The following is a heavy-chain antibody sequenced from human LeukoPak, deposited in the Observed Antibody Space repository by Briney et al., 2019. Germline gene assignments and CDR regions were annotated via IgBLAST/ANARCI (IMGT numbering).Heavy chain of an antibody. CDR2: IYHSGST. D-gene: IGHD3-16*01. Sequence: SETLSLTCAVSGGSISSGGYSWSWIRQPAGKGLEWIGYIYHSGSTYYNPSLKSRVTISVDRSKNQFSLKLSSVTAADTAVYYCASSTIMITFGGADAFDIWGQGTMVTVSS. V-gene: IGHV4-30-2*01. CDR1: GGSISSGGYS. J-gene: IGHJ3*02. CDR3: ASSTIMITFGGADAFDI.